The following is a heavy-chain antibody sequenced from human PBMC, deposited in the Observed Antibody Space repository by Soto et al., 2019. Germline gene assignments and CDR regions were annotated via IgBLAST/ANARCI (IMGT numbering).Heavy chain of an antibody. CDR2: INPSGGST. V-gene: IGHV1-46*01. J-gene: IGHJ4*02. CDR3: ARNIYAGDY. CDR1: GYNLPRYY. D-gene: IGHD3-16*01. Sequence: GAPVKVSCQASGYNLPRYYMHWVRQAPGQGVEGVGIINPSGGSTNYAQKFQGRVTMTRDTSTSIVYMELSSLRSEDTAVYYCARNIYAGDYWGQGTLVTVSS.